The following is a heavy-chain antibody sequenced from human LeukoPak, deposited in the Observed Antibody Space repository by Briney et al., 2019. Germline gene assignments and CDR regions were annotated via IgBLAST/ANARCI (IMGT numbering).Heavy chain of an antibody. D-gene: IGHD2-2*01. CDR3: ARERCCSSTSCPHGDLDY. CDR1: GFTFSSYW. J-gene: IGHJ4*02. V-gene: IGHV3-48*04. Sequence: PGGSLRLSCAASGFTFSSYWVNWVRQAPGKGLEWVSYIGVSGSTMYYAESVKGRFTISRDNAKNSLYLQMNSLRAEDTAVYYCARERCCSSTSCPHGDLDYWGQGTLVSVSS. CDR2: IGVSGSTM.